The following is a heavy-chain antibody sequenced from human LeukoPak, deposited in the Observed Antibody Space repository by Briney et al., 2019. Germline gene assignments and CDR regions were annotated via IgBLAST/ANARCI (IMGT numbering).Heavy chain of an antibody. Sequence: GGSLRLSCAASGFTFDDYAMHWVRQAPGKGLEWVSGISWNSGSIGYADSVKGRFTISRDNANNSLYLQMNSLRAEDTALYYCAKAVRYYYMDVWGKGTTVTVSS. CDR3: AKAVRYYYMDV. CDR1: GFTFDDYA. J-gene: IGHJ6*03. V-gene: IGHV3-9*01. D-gene: IGHD2-8*01. CDR2: ISWNSGSI.